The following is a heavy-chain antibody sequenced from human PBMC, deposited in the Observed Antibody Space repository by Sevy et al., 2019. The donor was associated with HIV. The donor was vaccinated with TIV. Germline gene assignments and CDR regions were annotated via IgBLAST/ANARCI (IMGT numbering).Heavy chain of an antibody. V-gene: IGHV6-1*01. CDR2: TYYRSKWYN. D-gene: IGHD3-3*01. CDR3: ARVLKYYDFWSGYYKGFDY. CDR1: GDSVSSNSAA. J-gene: IGHJ4*02. Sequence: SQTLSLTCAISGDSVSSNSAAWNWIRQSPSRGLEWLGRTYYRSKWYNDYAVSVKSRITINPETSKNQFSLQLNTVTPEDTAVYYCARVLKYYDFWSGYYKGFDYWGQGTLVTVSS.